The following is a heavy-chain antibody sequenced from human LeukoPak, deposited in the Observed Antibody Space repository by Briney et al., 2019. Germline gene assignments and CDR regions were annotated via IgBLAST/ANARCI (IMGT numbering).Heavy chain of an antibody. V-gene: IGHV1-69*04. Sequence: SWVRQAXGQGLEWMGRIIPILGIANYAQKFQGRVTITADKSTSTAYMELSSLRSEDTAVYYCARDLYDSSGYYSLFDYWGQGTLVTVSS. D-gene: IGHD3-22*01. CDR3: ARDLYDSSGYYSLFDY. J-gene: IGHJ4*02. CDR2: IIPILGIA.